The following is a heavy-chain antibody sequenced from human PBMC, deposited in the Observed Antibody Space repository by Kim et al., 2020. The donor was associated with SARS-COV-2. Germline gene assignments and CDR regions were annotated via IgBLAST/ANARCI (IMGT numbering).Heavy chain of an antibody. D-gene: IGHD1-26*01. CDR3: ARLAAGELHFSLDY. Sequence: SETLSLTCTVSGGSISSYYWSWIRQPPGKGLEWIGYIYYSGSTNYNPSLKSRVTISVDTSKNQFSLKLSSVTAADTAVYYCARLAAGELHFSLDYWGQGTLVTVSS. CDR1: GGSISSYY. CDR2: IYYSGST. V-gene: IGHV4-59*08. J-gene: IGHJ4*02.